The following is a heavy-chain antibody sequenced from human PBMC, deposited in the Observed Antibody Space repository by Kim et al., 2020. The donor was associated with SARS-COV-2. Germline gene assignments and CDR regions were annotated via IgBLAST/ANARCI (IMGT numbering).Heavy chain of an antibody. V-gene: IGHV4-59*01. Sequence: TNNNPSLKSRVTISVDTSKNQFSLKLSSVTAADTAVYYCARDSLRDGMDVWGQGTTVTVSS. CDR3: ARDSLRDGMDV. J-gene: IGHJ6*02. CDR2: T.